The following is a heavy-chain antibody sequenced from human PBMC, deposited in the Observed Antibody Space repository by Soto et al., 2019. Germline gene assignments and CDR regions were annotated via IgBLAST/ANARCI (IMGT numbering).Heavy chain of an antibody. Sequence: PGGSLTLTCTASGFTFSSYAMSWVRQAPGKGLEWVSAISGSGGSTYYADSVKGRFTISRDNSKNTLYLQMNSLRAEDTAVYYCAKWGYFDWLSLLYGMDVWGQGTTVTVSS. CDR3: AKWGYFDWLSLLYGMDV. D-gene: IGHD3-9*01. CDR1: GFTFSSYA. V-gene: IGHV3-23*01. J-gene: IGHJ6*02. CDR2: ISGSGGST.